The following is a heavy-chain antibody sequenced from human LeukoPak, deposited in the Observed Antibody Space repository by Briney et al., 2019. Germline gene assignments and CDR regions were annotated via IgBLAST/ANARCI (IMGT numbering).Heavy chain of an antibody. J-gene: IGHJ4*02. Sequence: GTSLRLSCAASGFTFSNYAMHWVRQAPGKGLEWVAVISYDGNNKYHADSVKGRFTISRDNSKNTLYLQMNSLRVEDTAVYYCAKDRNEYSSSWYQVDYWGQGTLVTVSS. CDR1: GFTFSNYA. D-gene: IGHD6-13*01. V-gene: IGHV3-30*04. CDR2: ISYDGNNK. CDR3: AKDRNEYSSSWYQVDY.